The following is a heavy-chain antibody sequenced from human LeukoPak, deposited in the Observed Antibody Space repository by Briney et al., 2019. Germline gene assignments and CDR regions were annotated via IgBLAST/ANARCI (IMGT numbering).Heavy chain of an antibody. CDR1: GGTFGSYA. J-gene: IGHJ4*02. D-gene: IGHD6-19*01. CDR2: IIPIFGTA. Sequence: SVKVSCKASGGTFGSYAISWVRQAPGQGLEWMGGIIPIFGTANYAQKFQGRVTITADESTSTAYMELSSLRSEDTAVYYCARDRIAVAGNSDFDYWGQGTLVTVSS. CDR3: ARDRIAVAGNSDFDY. V-gene: IGHV1-69*01.